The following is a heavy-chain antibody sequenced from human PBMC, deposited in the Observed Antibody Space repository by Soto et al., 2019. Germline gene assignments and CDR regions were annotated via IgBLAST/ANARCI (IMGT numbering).Heavy chain of an antibody. D-gene: IGHD2-15*01. Sequence: PGGSLRLSCAASGFTVSSKYMSWVRQAPGKGLEWVSAISGSGGSTYYADSVKGRFTISRDNSKNTLYLQMNSLRAEDTAVYYCAKVGYCSGGSCYSPRGAFDIWGQGTMVTVSS. V-gene: IGHV3-23*01. J-gene: IGHJ3*02. CDR2: ISGSGGST. CDR1: GFTVSSKY. CDR3: AKVGYCSGGSCYSPRGAFDI.